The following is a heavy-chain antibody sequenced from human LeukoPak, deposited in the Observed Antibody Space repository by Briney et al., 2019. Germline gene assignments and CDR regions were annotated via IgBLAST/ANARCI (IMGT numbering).Heavy chain of an antibody. CDR1: GFTFSSYS. V-gene: IGHV3-21*01. CDR2: ISSSSSYI. CDR3: ARDARIHNWFDP. J-gene: IGHJ5*02. Sequence: PGGSLRLSCAASGFTFSSYSMNWVRQAPGKGLEWVSSISSSSSYIYYADSVKGRFTISRDNAKNSLYLQMNSLRAEDTAVYYCARDARIHNWFDPWGQGTLVTVSS. D-gene: IGHD2-15*01.